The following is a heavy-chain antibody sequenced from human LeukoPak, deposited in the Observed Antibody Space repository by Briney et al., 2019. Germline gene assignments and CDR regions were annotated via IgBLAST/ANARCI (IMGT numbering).Heavy chain of an antibody. V-gene: IGHV3-33*01. J-gene: IGHJ6*02. CDR1: GFTFSSYG. Sequence: PGGSLRLSCAASGFTFSSYGMHWVRQAPGKGLEWVAVTWYDGSNKYYADSVKGRFTISRDNSKNTLYLQMNSLRAEDTAVYYCARFDFWSGYYIPTYYYGMDVWGQGTTVTVSS. CDR3: ARFDFWSGYYIPTYYYGMDV. D-gene: IGHD3-3*01. CDR2: TWYDGSNK.